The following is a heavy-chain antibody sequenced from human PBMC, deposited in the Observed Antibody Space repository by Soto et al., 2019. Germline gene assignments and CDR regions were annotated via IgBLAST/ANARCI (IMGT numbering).Heavy chain of an antibody. Sequence: PGWSLRLSCASSVFTFSTYGMQWVRQAPGKGLEWVAIIWYDGSNKYYADSVRGRFTISRDDSKNTLYLQMNSLRVEDTAVYFCARDASAYDGGWYPRGFDPWGQGTLVTVSS. CDR1: VFTFSTYG. D-gene: IGHD6-19*01. V-gene: IGHV3-33*01. J-gene: IGHJ5*02. CDR2: IWYDGSNK. CDR3: ARDASAYDGGWYPRGFDP.